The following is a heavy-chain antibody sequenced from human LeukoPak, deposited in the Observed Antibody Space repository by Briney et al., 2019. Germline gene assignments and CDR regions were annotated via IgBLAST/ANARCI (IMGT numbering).Heavy chain of an antibody. CDR1: GDSVSSNSAA. CDR3: ARVSSGPPGRESEWDYYYYYYMDV. D-gene: IGHD6-19*01. V-gene: IGHV6-1*01. Sequence: SQTLSLTCAISGDSVSSNSAAWNWIRQSPSRGLEWLGRTYYRSKWYNDYAVSVKSRITINPDTSKNQFSLQLNSVTPEDTAVYYCARVSSGPPGRESEWDYYYYYYMDVWGKGTTVTVSS. CDR2: TYYRSKWYN. J-gene: IGHJ6*03.